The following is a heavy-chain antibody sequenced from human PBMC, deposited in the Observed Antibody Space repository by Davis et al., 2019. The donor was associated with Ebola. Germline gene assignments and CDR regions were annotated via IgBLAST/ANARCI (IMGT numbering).Heavy chain of an antibody. Sequence: GRSLRPSCAASGFTFSTYGMHWVRQAPGKGLEWVAVISFDGTIKYYADSVKGRFTISRDNSKNTLYLQMNSLRAEDTAVYYCARDGIYCSGGSCYPFGMDVWGQGTTVTVSS. D-gene: IGHD2-15*01. V-gene: IGHV3-30*03. CDR1: GFTFSTYG. CDR2: ISFDGTIK. CDR3: ARDGIYCSGGSCYPFGMDV. J-gene: IGHJ6*02.